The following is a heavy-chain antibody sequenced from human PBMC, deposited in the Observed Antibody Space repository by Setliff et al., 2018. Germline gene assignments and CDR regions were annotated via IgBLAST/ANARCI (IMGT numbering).Heavy chain of an antibody. D-gene: IGHD3-16*02. CDR3: ARDPLYRENLSRVFDF. V-gene: IGHV1-46*02. Sequence: ASVKVSCKASGYILNSYGISWVRQAPGQGLEWMGIINPGGGSSSSTEKFQGRVTMTRDTSASTVYMEMGNLTSDDTAVYYCARDPLYRENLSRVFDFWGQGTMVTVSS. CDR2: INPGGGSS. J-gene: IGHJ3*01. CDR1: GYILNSYG.